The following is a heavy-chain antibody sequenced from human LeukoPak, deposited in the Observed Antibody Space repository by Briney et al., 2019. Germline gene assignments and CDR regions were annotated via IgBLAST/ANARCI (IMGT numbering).Heavy chain of an antibody. Sequence: GGSLRLSCAASGFTFSSSAMSWVRQAPGKGLERVSAISNNGGYTYYADSVQGRFTISRDNSKSTLCLQMNSLRAEDTAVYCCAKQLGYCSDGSCYFPYWGQGTLVTVSS. D-gene: IGHD2-15*01. V-gene: IGHV3-23*01. CDR1: GFTFSSSA. CDR2: ISNNGGYT. CDR3: AKQLGYCSDGSCYFPY. J-gene: IGHJ4*02.